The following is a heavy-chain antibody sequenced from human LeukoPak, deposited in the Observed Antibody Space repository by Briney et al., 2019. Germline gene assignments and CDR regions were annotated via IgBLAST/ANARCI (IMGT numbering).Heavy chain of an antibody. V-gene: IGHV3-30*18. CDR2: ISYDGSNK. J-gene: IGHJ4*02. CDR3: AKDPGGPYGSGVDY. CDR1: GFTFSSYG. D-gene: IGHD3-10*01. Sequence: PGRSLRLSCAASGFTFSSYGMHWVRQAPGKGLEWVAVISYDGSNKYYADSVKGRFTISRDNSKNTLYLQMNSLRAEDTAVYYCAKDPGGPYGSGVDYWGQGTLVTVSS.